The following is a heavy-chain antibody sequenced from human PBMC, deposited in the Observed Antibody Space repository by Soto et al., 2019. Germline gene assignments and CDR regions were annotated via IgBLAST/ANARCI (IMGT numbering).Heavy chain of an antibody. J-gene: IGHJ6*02. CDR2: ISPYTGNT. Sequence: QVQLVTSGDEVKKPGASVKVSCKASGYIFVNYGIAWVRQAPGQGLEWMGWISPYTGNTHSATKVQGRLTMTTDTSTSTAYMDLGSLTSEDTALYYCVMVDNYVTPTPQDVWGQGTTVTVSS. CDR3: VMVDNYVTPTPQDV. V-gene: IGHV1-18*01. CDR1: GYIFVNYG. D-gene: IGHD3-16*01.